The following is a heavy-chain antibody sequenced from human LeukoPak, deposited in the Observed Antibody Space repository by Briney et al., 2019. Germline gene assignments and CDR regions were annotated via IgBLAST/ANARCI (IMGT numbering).Heavy chain of an antibody. CDR3: ARANTYGSGRFH. CDR1: GGSISSGRYY. J-gene: IGHJ4*02. Sequence: SETLSPNCTVSGGSISSGRYYWSWIRQPAGKGLEWIGHIYISGSTNYNPSLMSRVTISVDTSKNQFSLKLSSVTAADTALYYCARANTYGSGRFHWGQGTLVTVSS. D-gene: IGHD3-10*01. CDR2: IYISGST. V-gene: IGHV4-61*09.